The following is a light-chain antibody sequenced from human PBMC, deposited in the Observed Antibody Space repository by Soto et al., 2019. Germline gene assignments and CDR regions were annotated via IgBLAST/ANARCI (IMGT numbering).Light chain of an antibody. J-gene: IGKJ4*01. V-gene: IGKV3-20*01. Sequence: EIVLTQSPGTLSLSPGERATLSCRASQSVSSTSLAWYQQRPGQAPRLVIYGASNRATGIPDRFSGSGSGTDFTLTIGRLEPEEFAMYYCQQYGSSTLTFGGGTKVDIK. CDR1: QSVSSTS. CDR3: QQYGSSTLT. CDR2: GAS.